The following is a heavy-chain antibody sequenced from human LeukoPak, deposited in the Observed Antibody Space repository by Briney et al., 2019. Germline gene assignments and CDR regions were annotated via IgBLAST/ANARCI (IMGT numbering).Heavy chain of an antibody. Sequence: SETLSLTCAVYRGSFSGYYWSWIRQPPGKGLEWIGEINHSGSTYYNPSLKSRVTISVDTSKNQFSLKLSSVTAADTAVYYCARGSIVVVTATPGGFDPWGQGTLVTVSS. J-gene: IGHJ5*02. CDR1: RGSFSGYY. V-gene: IGHV4-34*01. D-gene: IGHD2-21*02. CDR2: INHSGST. CDR3: ARGSIVVVTATPGGFDP.